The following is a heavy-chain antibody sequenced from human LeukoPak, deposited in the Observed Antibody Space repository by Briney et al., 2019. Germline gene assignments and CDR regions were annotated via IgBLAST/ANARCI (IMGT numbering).Heavy chain of an antibody. J-gene: IGHJ3*02. CDR2: IRGGGTSE. CDR1: GFTFSAYA. CDR3: ARDPNGDYIGAFDM. Sequence: PGGSLTLSCTASGFTFSAYAMMWVRQAPGRGPEWVSAIRGGGTSEFYAASVKGRFRISRDNSKDTLFLQMNNLRAEDTAVYYCARDPNGDYIGAFDMWGPGTMVTVSS. D-gene: IGHD4-17*01. V-gene: IGHV3-23*01.